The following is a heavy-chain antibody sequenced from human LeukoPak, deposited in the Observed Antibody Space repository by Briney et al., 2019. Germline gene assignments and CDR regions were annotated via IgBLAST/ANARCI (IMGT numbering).Heavy chain of an antibody. CDR3: ARGYYDILTGSHDAFDI. Sequence: SETLSLTCTVSGGSLSSYYWSWIRQPPGKGLEWIGYIYYSGSTNYNPSLKSRVTISVDTSKNQFSLKLSSVTAADTAVYYCARGYYDILTGSHDAFDIWGQGTMVTVSS. V-gene: IGHV4-59*01. J-gene: IGHJ3*02. CDR2: IYYSGST. CDR1: GGSLSSYY. D-gene: IGHD3-9*01.